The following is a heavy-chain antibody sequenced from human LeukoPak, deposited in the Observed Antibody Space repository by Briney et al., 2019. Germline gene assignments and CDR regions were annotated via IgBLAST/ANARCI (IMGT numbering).Heavy chain of an antibody. D-gene: IGHD6-13*01. V-gene: IGHV1-8*01. CDR1: GYTFTSYD. CDR2: MNPNSGNT. CDR3: ARRGSSWSGRSWFDP. J-gene: IGHJ5*02. Sequence: ASVKVSCKASGYTFTSYDINWVRQATGQGLEWMGWMNPNSGNTGYAQKFQGRVTMTRNTSISTAYMELSSLRSEDTAVYYCARRGSSWSGRSWFDPWGQGTLVTASS.